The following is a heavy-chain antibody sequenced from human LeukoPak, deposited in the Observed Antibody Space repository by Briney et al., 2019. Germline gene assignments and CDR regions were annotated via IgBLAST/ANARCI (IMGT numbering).Heavy chain of an antibody. Sequence: ASVKVSCKASGYTFTGYYMNWVRQPPGQGLEWLGWINPNSGGTNYAQKFHGRVTMTRYTSISTAYMELSRLRSDDTAIYYCARVDYYPSGSHDYYIDVWGKGTTVTVSS. CDR3: ARVDYYPSGSHDYYIDV. D-gene: IGHD3-10*01. CDR1: GYTFTGYY. J-gene: IGHJ6*03. CDR2: INPNSGGT. V-gene: IGHV1-2*02.